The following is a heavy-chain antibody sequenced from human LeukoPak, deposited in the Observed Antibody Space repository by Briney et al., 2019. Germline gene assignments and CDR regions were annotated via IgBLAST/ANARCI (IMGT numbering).Heavy chain of an antibody. V-gene: IGHV3-30-3*01. CDR3: AKGRGYSGYDFFDY. D-gene: IGHD5-12*01. CDR1: GFTFSSYA. J-gene: IGHJ4*02. CDR2: ISYDGSNK. Sequence: GGSLRLSCAASGFTFSSYAMHWVRQAPGKGLEWVAVISYDGSNKYYADSVKGRFTISRDNSKNTLYLQMNSLRAEDTAVYYCAKGRGYSGYDFFDYWGQGTLVTVSS.